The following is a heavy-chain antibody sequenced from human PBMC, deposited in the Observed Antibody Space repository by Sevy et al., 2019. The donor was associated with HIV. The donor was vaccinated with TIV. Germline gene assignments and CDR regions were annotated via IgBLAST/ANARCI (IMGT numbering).Heavy chain of an antibody. Sequence: GGSLRLSCAASGFTFSVAAVHWVRQASGKGLEWVDRIRNKADSYATSYAASVKGRFTISRDDSKNMAYLQMNSLKTEDTAVYFCGRQGVAAEIDYWGRGTLVTVSS. CDR1: GFTFSVAA. CDR3: GRQGVAAEIDY. J-gene: IGHJ4*02. V-gene: IGHV3-73*01. D-gene: IGHD6-13*01. CDR2: IRNKADSYAT.